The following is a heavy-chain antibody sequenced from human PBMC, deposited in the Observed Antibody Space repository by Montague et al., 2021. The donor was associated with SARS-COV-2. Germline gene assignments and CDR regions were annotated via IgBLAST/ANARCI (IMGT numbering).Heavy chain of an antibody. CDR1: GGSISSYS. CDR3: ARTGVGAYYFLTGYNVNAFDI. Sequence: SETLSLTCTVSGGSISSYSWSWIRQPPGKGLEWIGYIYYSGSTNYNPSLKSRVTISVDTSKNQFSLKLSSVTAADTAVYYCARTGVGAYYFLTGYNVNAFDIWGQGTVVIVSS. CDR2: IYYSGST. J-gene: IGHJ3*02. D-gene: IGHD3-9*01. V-gene: IGHV4-59*01.